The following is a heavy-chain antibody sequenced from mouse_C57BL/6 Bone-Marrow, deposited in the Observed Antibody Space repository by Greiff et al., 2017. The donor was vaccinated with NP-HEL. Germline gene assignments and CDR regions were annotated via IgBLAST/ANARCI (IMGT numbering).Heavy chain of an antibody. Sequence: EVHLVESGEGLVKPGGSLKLSCAASGFTFSSYAMSWVRQTPEKRLEWVAYISSGGDYIYYADTVKGRFTISRDNARNTLYLQMSSLKSEDTAMYYCTRDLDYYGSSYDYFDYWGQGTTLTVSS. CDR1: GFTFSSYA. CDR3: TRDLDYYGSSYDYFDY. D-gene: IGHD1-1*01. V-gene: IGHV5-9-1*02. J-gene: IGHJ2*01. CDR2: ISSGGDYI.